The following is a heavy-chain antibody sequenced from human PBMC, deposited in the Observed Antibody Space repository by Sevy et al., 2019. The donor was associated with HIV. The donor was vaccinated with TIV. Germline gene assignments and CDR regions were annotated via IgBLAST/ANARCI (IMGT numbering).Heavy chain of an antibody. V-gene: IGHV4-28*03. CDR3: ARVGRSTSPPDY. CDR2: IYYSGST. J-gene: IGHJ4*02. D-gene: IGHD2-2*01. Sequence: SETLSLTCAVSGYSISSSNWWGWIRQPPGKGLEWIGYIYYSGSTNYNPSLKSRVTISVDTSKNQFSLKLSSVTAADTAVYYCARVGRSTSPPDYWGQGTPVTVSS. CDR1: GYSISSSNW.